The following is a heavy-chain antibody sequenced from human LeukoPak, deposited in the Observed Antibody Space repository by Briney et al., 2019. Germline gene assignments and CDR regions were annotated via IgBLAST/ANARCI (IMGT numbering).Heavy chain of an antibody. Sequence: SQTLSLTCAISGDSVSSNSAAWNWIRKSPSRGLEWLGRTYYRSKWYNDYAVSVKSRITINPDTSKNQFSLQLNSVTPEDTAVYYCARSDRAVGPAFDIWGQGTMVTVSS. J-gene: IGHJ3*02. CDR1: GDSVSSNSAA. CDR2: TYYRSKWYN. D-gene: IGHD1-14*01. CDR3: ARSDRAVGPAFDI. V-gene: IGHV6-1*01.